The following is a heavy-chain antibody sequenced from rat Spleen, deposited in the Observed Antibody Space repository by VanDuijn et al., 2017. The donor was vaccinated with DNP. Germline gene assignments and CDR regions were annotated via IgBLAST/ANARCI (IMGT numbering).Heavy chain of an antibody. CDR2: VNTGSGGT. CDR3: ARSGTDAMDA. D-gene: IGHD3-2*01. V-gene: IGHV1-43*01. Sequence: QVQLQQSGAELAKPGSSVKISCKASGYTFTSYYISWIKQTTGQGLEYIGYVNTGSGGTDYNEKFKGKATLTVDKSSSTAFMQLSSLTPDDSAVYYCARSGTDAMDARGQGTSVTVSS. CDR1: GYTFTSYY. J-gene: IGHJ4*01.